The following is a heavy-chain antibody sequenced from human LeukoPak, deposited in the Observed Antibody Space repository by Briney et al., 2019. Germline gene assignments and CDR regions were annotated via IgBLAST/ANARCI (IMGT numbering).Heavy chain of an antibody. CDR1: GFTFSSYA. J-gene: IGHJ3*02. CDR2: ISYDGSNK. V-gene: IGHV3-30*09. CDR3: ARDPNGDYIGTFDM. Sequence: GGSLRLSCAASGFTFSSYAMHWVRQAPGKGLEWVAVISYDGSNKYYADSVQGRFAISRDNSKNTLYLQMNSLRVDDTAMYFCARDPNGDYIGTFDMRGRGTMVSVSS. D-gene: IGHD4-17*01.